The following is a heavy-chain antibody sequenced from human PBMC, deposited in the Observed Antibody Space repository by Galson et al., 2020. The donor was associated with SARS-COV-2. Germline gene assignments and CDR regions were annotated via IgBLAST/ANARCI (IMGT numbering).Heavy chain of an antibody. CDR1: GGSFSGYY. J-gene: IGHJ6*02. D-gene: IGHD2-15*01. CDR3: ARGRVRYCSGGSCYSIYYYYGMDV. CDR2: INHSGST. V-gene: IGHV4-34*01. Sequence: SQASETLSLTCAVYGGSFSGYYWSWIRQPPGKGLEWIGEINHSGSTNYNPSLKSRVTISVDTSKNQFSLKLSSVTAADTAVYYCARGRVRYCSGGSCYSIYYYYGMDVWGQGTTVTVSS.